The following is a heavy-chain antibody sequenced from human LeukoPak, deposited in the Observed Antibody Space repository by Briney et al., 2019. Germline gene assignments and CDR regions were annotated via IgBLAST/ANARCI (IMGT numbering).Heavy chain of an antibody. D-gene: IGHD6-19*01. CDR2: IYPGDSDT. CDR3: ARHGGNEAVAGKGGFDY. V-gene: IGHV5-51*01. Sequence: RGESLKISCKGSGYRFTNYWIGWVRQMPGKGLEWMGVIYPGDSDTRYSPSFQGQVTISADESISTAYLQWGSLKASDTAMYYCARHGGNEAVAGKGGFDYWGQGTLVTVSS. J-gene: IGHJ4*02. CDR1: GYRFTNYW.